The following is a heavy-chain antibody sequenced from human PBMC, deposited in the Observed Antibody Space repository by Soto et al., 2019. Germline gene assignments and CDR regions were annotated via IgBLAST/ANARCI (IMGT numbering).Heavy chain of an antibody. D-gene: IGHD3-10*01. V-gene: IGHV3-15*07. CDR2: IKSRGSGETT. CDR3: TKQRGTSGSVYYGLEV. CDR1: GFSFTAAW. Sequence: ELVESGGGLVTPGKSVRLSCVGSGFSFTAAWMNWVRRAPGTGLEWVGRIKSRGSGETTDYGAPVKGRFTISRDDSKNTVYLQMNSLKTEDTAVYYCTKQRGTSGSVYYGLEVWGQGSTVTVTS. J-gene: IGHJ6*01.